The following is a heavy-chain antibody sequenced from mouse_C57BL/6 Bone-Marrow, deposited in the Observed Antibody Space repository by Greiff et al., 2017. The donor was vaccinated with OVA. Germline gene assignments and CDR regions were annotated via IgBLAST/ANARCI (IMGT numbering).Heavy chain of an antibody. CDR2: INPNNGGT. J-gene: IGHJ4*01. CDR1: GYTFTDYY. Sequence: EVQLQQSGPELVKPGASVKISCKASGYTFTDYYMNWVKQSHGKSLEWIGDINPNNGGTSYNQKFKGKATLTVDKSSSTAYMELRSLTSEDSAVYYCARGGYYGSSYYYAMDCWGQGTSVTVSS. CDR3: ARGGYYGSSYYYAMDC. D-gene: IGHD1-1*01. V-gene: IGHV1-26*01.